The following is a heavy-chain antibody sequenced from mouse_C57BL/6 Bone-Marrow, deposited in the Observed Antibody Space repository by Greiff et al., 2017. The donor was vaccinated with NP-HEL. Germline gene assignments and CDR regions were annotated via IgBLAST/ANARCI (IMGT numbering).Heavy chain of an antibody. Sequence: QVQLQQSGAELVKPWASVKMSCKASGYTFTSYWITWVKQRPGQGLEWIGDIYPGSGSTNYNEKFKSKATLTVDTSTSTAYMQLSSLTSEDSAVYYCARALDYWGQGTTLTVSS. CDR2: IYPGSGST. CDR1: GYTFTSYW. V-gene: IGHV1-55*01. J-gene: IGHJ2*01. CDR3: ARALDY.